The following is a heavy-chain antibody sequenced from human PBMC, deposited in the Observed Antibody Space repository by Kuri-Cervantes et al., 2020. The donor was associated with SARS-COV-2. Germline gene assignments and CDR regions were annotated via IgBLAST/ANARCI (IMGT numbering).Heavy chain of an antibody. CDR1: GSSISSSSYY. V-gene: IGHV4-39*01. CDR2: IYYSGST. Sequence: SETLSLTCTVSGSSISSSSYYRGWIRQPPGKGLERIGSIYYSGSTYYNPSLKSRVTISVDTSKNQFSLKLSSVTAADTAVYYCARQMMSSITFFGVDITRNWVDPWGQGTLVTVSS. CDR3: ARQMMSSITFFGVDITRNWVDP. J-gene: IGHJ5*02. D-gene: IGHD3-3*01.